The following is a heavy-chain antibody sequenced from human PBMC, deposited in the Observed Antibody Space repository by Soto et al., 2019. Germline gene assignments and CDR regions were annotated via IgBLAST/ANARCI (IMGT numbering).Heavy chain of an antibody. Sequence: QVQLQESGPRLVKPSETLSLTCTVSGGSISTYYWSWIRQPPGKGLEWIGYIYYSGSTNYNPSRKGRSTLSVDTSENQFSLKLSSVTAADTAVYYCARATTTGHTFYSYYYMDVWGKGTTVTVSS. D-gene: IGHD4-17*01. V-gene: IGHV4-59*01. CDR1: GGSISTYY. CDR2: IYYSGST. CDR3: ARATTTGHTFYSYYYMDV. J-gene: IGHJ6*03.